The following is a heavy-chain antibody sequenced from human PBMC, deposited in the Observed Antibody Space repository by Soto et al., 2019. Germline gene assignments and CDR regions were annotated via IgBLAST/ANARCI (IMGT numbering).Heavy chain of an antibody. V-gene: IGHV4-61*01. CDR2: IYYSGST. J-gene: IGHJ4*02. D-gene: IGHD1-26*01. CDR1: GGSVSSGSYY. Sequence: SETLSLTCTVSGGSVSSGSYYWSWILQPPGKGLEWIGYIYYSGSTNYNPSLKSRVTISLDTSKNQFSLKLSSVTAADTAVYYCAREIVGLFYFDYWGQGTPVTVSS. CDR3: AREIVGLFYFDY.